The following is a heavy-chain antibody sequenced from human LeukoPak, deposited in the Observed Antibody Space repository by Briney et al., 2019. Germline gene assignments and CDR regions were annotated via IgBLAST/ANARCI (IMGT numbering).Heavy chain of an antibody. V-gene: IGHV3-7*01. CDR2: IKEDGSEK. CDR1: GFTFSTYW. CDR3: ARDRGASYPTAFDS. Sequence: GGSLRLSCAASGFTFSTYWMSWVRQGSGKGLEWVANIKEDGSEKYYVDSVKGRFTISRDNAKNSLSLQMHSLRAEDTAVYYCARDRGASYPTAFDSWGQGTLVSVSS. J-gene: IGHJ4*02. D-gene: IGHD1-26*01.